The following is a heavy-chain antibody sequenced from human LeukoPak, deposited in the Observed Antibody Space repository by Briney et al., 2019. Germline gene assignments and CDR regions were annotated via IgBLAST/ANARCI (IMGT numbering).Heavy chain of an antibody. V-gene: IGHV4-61*02. Sequence: SETLSLTCTVSGGSISSGSYYWSWIRQPAGRGLEWIGRIYTSGSTNYNPSLKSRVTISVDTSKNQFSLRLSCVTVADTAVYYCGFFGVPMGFDYWGQGTLVNVSS. CDR2: IYTSGST. CDR1: GGSISSGSYY. J-gene: IGHJ4*02. CDR3: GFFGVPMGFDY. D-gene: IGHD3-3*01.